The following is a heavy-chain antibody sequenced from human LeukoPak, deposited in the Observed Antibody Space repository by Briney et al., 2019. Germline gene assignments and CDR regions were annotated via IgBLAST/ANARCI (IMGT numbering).Heavy chain of an antibody. D-gene: IGHD3-9*01. V-gene: IGHV3-23*01. CDR2: ISGSGGST. Sequence: PGGSLRLSCAASGFTFSNYAMSWVRQAPGKGLEWVSVISGSGGSTYYADSVKGRFTISRDNSKNTLYLQMNSLRAEDTAVYYCAKFYDILTGYFDYWGQGTLVTVSS. CDR3: AKFYDILTGYFDY. J-gene: IGHJ4*02. CDR1: GFTFSNYA.